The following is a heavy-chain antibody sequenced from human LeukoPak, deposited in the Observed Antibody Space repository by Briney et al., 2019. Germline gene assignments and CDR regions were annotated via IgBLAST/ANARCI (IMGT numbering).Heavy chain of an antibody. CDR2: INHSGST. V-gene: IGHV4-34*01. J-gene: IGHJ4*02. Sequence: SETLSLTCTVYGGSFSGYYWSWIRQPPGKGLEWIGEINHSGSTNYNPSLKSRVTISVDTSKNQFSLKLSSVTAADTAVYYCATHPTVASRWGQGTLVTVSS. D-gene: IGHD4-17*01. CDR1: GGSFSGYY. CDR3: ATHPTVASR.